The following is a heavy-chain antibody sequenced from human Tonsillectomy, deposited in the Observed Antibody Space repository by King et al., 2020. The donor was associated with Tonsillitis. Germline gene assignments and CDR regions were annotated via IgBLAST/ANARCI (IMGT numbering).Heavy chain of an antibody. CDR3: ARIIMIIFGGVIVGNWFDS. CDR2: INPSDSYA. D-gene: IGHD3-16*02. Sequence: MQLVQSGAEVKKSGESLRISCKGSGYSYTSYWIGWVRQMPGKGLEWMGRINPSDSYADYSPSFQGHVAISVDQSINTAYLQWSSLKASDTAVYYCARIIMIIFGGVIVGNWFDSWGHGTLVTVSS. V-gene: IGHV5-10-1*01. CDR1: GYSYTSYW. J-gene: IGHJ5*01.